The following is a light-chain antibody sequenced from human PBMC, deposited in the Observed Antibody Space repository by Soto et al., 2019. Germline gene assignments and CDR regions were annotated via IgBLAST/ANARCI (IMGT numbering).Light chain of an antibody. J-gene: IGLJ2*01. V-gene: IGLV2-14*01. Sequence: QSALTQPASVSGSPGQSITISCTGTSSDVGGYNYVSWYQQHPGKAPKLMIYEVSNRPSGVSNRFSGSKSGNTASLTISGLQAEDEADDYCSSYTRNSPLVFGGGTKLTVL. CDR3: SSYTRNSPLV. CDR2: EVS. CDR1: SSDVGGYNY.